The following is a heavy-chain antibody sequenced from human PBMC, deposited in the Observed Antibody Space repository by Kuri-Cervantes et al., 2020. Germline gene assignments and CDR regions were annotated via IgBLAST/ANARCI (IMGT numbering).Heavy chain of an antibody. D-gene: IGHD3-10*01. CDR2: IYYGGST. CDR3: ARLRDLARGYMDV. CDR1: GGSIRHSYYY. V-gene: IGHV4-39*01. J-gene: IGHJ6*03. Sequence: GSLRLSCTVSGGSIRHSYYYWGWIRQPPGKGLEWIGSIYYGGSTYYNPSLKSRVTISVDTSNNQFSRKLNSVTAADTAVYYCARLRDLARGYMDVWGKGTTVTVSS.